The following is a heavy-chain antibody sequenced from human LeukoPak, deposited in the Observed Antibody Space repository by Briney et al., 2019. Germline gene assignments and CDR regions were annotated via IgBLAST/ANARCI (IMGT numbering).Heavy chain of an antibody. CDR3: AKGNTYYYDSSGYYYFAFDI. Sequence: PSETLSLTCTVSGGSITSGGYYWSWIRQHPGKGLEWIGYIYYSGSTYYNPSLKSRVTISVDTSKNQFSLKLSSVTAADKAVDYCAKGNTYYYDSSGYYYFAFDIWGQGTMVTVSS. J-gene: IGHJ3*02. CDR1: GGSITSGGYY. CDR2: IYYSGST. V-gene: IGHV4-31*03. D-gene: IGHD3-22*01.